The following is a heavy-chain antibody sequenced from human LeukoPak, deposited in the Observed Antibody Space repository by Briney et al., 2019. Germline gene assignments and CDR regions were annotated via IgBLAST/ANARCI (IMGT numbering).Heavy chain of an antibody. CDR3: ASAGGVLSGFPTGAFDI. CDR1: GFTFSSYE. Sequence: PGGSLRLSCAASGFTFSSYEMNWVRQAPGKGLEWVSYISSSGSTIYYADSVKGRFTISRDNAKNSLYLQMNSLRAEDTAVYYCASAGGVLSGFPTGAFDIWGQGTMVTVSS. J-gene: IGHJ3*02. D-gene: IGHD3-16*01. V-gene: IGHV3-48*03. CDR2: ISSSGSTI.